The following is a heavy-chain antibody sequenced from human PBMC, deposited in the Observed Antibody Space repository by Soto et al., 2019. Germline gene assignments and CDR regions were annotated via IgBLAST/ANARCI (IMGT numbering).Heavy chain of an antibody. CDR1: GYTFTGYY. J-gene: IGHJ6*02. CDR3: ARGGFLEWLSLYYYYGMDV. Sequence: ASVKVSCKAFGYTFTGYYIHWVRQAPGQGLEWMGWMNPNSGNTGYAQKFQGRVTMTRNTSISTAYMELSSLRSEDTAVYYCARGGFLEWLSLYYYYGMDVWGQGTTVTVSS. V-gene: IGHV1-8*01. D-gene: IGHD3-3*01. CDR2: MNPNSGNT.